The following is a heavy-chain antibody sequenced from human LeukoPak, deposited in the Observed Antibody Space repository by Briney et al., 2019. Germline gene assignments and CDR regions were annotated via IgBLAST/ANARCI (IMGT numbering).Heavy chain of an antibody. J-gene: IGHJ3*02. Sequence: GGSLRLSCAASGFTFSSYSMKWVRQAPGGGLEWVSSISSSSSYIYYADSVKGRFTVSRDNAKNSLNLQMNSQRAEDTAVYYCARDYDSLAGSEAFDIWGQGTMVTVSS. CDR3: ARDYDSLAGSEAFDI. CDR2: ISSSSSYI. D-gene: IGHD3-9*01. CDR1: GFTFSSYS. V-gene: IGHV3-21*01.